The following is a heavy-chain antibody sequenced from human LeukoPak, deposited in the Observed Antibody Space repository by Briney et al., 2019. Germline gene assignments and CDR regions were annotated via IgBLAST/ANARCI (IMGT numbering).Heavy chain of an antibody. CDR1: GFTFSSNA. CDR2: ISYDGSNK. CDR3: ARGYCSGGSCYPYYYYYGMDV. D-gene: IGHD2-15*01. Sequence: GGSLRLSCAASGFTFSSNAMSWVRQAPGKGLEWVAVISYDGSNKYYADSVKGRFTISRDNSKNTLYLQMNSLRAEDTAVYYCARGYCSGGSCYPYYYYYGMDVWGQGTTVTVSS. J-gene: IGHJ6*02. V-gene: IGHV3-30-3*01.